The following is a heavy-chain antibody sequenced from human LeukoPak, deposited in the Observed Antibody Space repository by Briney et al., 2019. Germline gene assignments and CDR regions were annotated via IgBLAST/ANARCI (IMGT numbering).Heavy chain of an antibody. CDR3: AGDRPKAETDY. J-gene: IGHJ4*02. CDR1: GYSISSGYY. V-gene: IGHV4-38-2*02. CDR2: IYHSGST. Sequence: SETLSLTCTVSGYSISSGYYWGCIRQPPGKGLEWIGSIYHSGSTYYNPSLKSRVTISVDTSKNQFSLKLSSVTAADTDVYYCAGDRPKAETDYWGQGTLVAVSS. D-gene: IGHD6-25*01.